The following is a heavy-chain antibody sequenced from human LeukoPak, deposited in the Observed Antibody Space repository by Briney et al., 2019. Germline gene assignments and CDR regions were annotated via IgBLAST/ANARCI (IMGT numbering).Heavy chain of an antibody. CDR3: ARESRGYDILTGKYHRGYYSYYMDV. V-gene: IGHV3-23*01. CDR1: GFTFSSYW. CDR2: SSGSGGST. Sequence: GGSLRLSCAASGFTFSSYWMSWVRQAPGKGLEWVSASSGSGGSTYYADSVKGRFTISRDNSKNTLYLQMNSPRAEDTAVYYCARESRGYDILTGKYHRGYYSYYMDVWGKGTTVTVSS. D-gene: IGHD3-9*01. J-gene: IGHJ6*03.